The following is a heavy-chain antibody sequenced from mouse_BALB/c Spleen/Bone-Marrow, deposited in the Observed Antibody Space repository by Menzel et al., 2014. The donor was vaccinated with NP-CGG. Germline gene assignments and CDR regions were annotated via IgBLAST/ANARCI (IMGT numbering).Heavy chain of an antibody. CDR2: ISYSGST. V-gene: IGHV3-2*02. Sequence: EVKLQESGPGLVKPSQSLSLTCTVTGYSIXSDYAWNWIRQFPGNKLEWMGYISYSGSTSYNPSLKSRISITRDTSKNQFFLQLNSVTTEDTATYYCARGGARATGWFAYWGQGTLVTVSA. D-gene: IGHD3-1*01. CDR3: ARGGARATGWFAY. CDR1: GYSIXSDYA. J-gene: IGHJ3*01.